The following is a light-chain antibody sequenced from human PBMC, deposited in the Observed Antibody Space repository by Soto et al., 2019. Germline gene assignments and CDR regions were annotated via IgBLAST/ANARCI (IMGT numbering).Light chain of an antibody. CDR2: GAS. CDR1: QNVRTN. J-gene: IGKJ2*01. CDR3: QQYNDWPPVYT. Sequence: EIVMTQSPATLSVSPGERATLSCWASQNVRTNLAWYQQKPGQAPRRLIYGASTRATGVPARFSGSGSGTEFPLTISRLQSEDFAVYFCQQYNDWPPVYTFGQGTKLEIK. V-gene: IGKV3-15*01.